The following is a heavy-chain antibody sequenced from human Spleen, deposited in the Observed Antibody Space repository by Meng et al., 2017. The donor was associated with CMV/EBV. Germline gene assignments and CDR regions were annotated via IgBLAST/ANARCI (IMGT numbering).Heavy chain of an antibody. Sequence: GESLKISCAASGFTFEDYAIHWVRQAPGKGLEWVSSISSSSSYIYYADSVKGRFTISRDNAKNSLYLQMNSLRAEDTAVYYCARSGTGTTTYGMDVWGQGTTVTVSS. V-gene: IGHV3-21*01. CDR3: ARSGTGTTTYGMDV. J-gene: IGHJ6*02. CDR1: GFTFEDYA. CDR2: ISSSSSYI. D-gene: IGHD1-7*01.